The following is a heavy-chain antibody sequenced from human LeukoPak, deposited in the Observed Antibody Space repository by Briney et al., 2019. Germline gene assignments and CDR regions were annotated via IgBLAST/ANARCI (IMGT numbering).Heavy chain of an antibody. J-gene: IGHJ4*02. CDR1: GWAFRGYY. CDR3: ARAFSGSYQYYFDY. CDR2: INHSGST. Sequence: SETLSLTCAVYGWAFRGYYWSWIRQPPGKGLEWMGEINHSGSTNYNPSLKSRVTISVDTSKNQFSLKLSSVTAADTAVYYCARAFSGSYQYYFDYWGQGTLVTVSS. V-gene: IGHV4-34*01. D-gene: IGHD3-10*01.